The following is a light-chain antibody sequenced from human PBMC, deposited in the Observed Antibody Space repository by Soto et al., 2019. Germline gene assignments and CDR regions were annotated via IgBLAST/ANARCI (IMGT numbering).Light chain of an antibody. CDR3: QQYYSTPT. Sequence: DIVMTQSPDSLAVSLGERATINCKSSQSVLYSSSNKNYLAWYQQKPRRPPKLLIYWASTRESGVPDRFNGSGSGTDFTLTSSSLQAEDVAVYYCQQYYSTPTFGQGTKVEVK. CDR2: WAS. CDR1: QSVLYSSSNKNY. V-gene: IGKV4-1*01. J-gene: IGKJ1*01.